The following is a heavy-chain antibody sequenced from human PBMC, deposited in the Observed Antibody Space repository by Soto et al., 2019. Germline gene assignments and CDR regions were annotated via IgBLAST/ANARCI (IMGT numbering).Heavy chain of an antibody. Sequence: ASVKVSCKASGYILTSYPIYWVRQAPGQRPEWMGWINAGNGYTKYSQKFQGRVTITRDTSATTAYMQLSSLRPEDTAVYFCARVRGGYCNGSACHEPSFAPWGQGTLVTVSS. V-gene: IGHV1-3*01. CDR3: ARVRGGYCNGSACHEPSFAP. CDR1: GYILTSYP. J-gene: IGHJ5*02. D-gene: IGHD2-8*02. CDR2: INAGNGYT.